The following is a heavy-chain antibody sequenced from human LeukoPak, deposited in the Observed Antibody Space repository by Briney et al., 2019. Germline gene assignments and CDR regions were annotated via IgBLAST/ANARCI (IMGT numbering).Heavy chain of an antibody. D-gene: IGHD2-15*01. CDR1: GFTFSSYE. CDR2: ISSSGSTI. CDR3: AKEGGYCSGGSCYGGYYFDY. J-gene: IGHJ4*02. V-gene: IGHV3-48*03. Sequence: PGGSLRLSCAASGFTFSSYEMNWVRQAPGKGLEWVSYISSSGSTIYYADSVKGRFTISRDNSKNTLYLQMNSLRAEDTAVYYCAKEGGYCSGGSCYGGYYFDYWGQGTLVTVSS.